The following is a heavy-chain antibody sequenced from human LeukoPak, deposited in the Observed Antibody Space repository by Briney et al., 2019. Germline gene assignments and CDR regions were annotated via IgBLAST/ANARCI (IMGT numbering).Heavy chain of an antibody. CDR3: ARGYYDSSGYDPGLGY. J-gene: IGHJ4*02. CDR2: INPSGGST. V-gene: IGHV1-46*01. CDR1: GYTFTGYY. D-gene: IGHD3-22*01. Sequence: ASVKVSCKASGYTFTGYYMHWVRQAPGQGLEWMGIINPSGGSTNYAQKFQGRASMNRDTSTSTVYMELSSLRSEDTAMYWCARGYYDSSGYDPGLGYWGQGTLVTVSS.